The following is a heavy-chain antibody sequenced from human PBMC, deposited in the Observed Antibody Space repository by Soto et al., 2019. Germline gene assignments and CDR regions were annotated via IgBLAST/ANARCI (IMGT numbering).Heavy chain of an antibody. Sequence: GGSLGLAGTASGFMFSRYAMHWVRQAPGKGLEWVAVVSSDGNSQHYADSVRGRFAISRDNSKNTLFLQMSSLRPEDTAVYYCARPTTTIPYYQFYGLDVWGQGTTVTVSS. V-gene: IGHV3-30*09. CDR3: ARPTTTIPYYQFYGLDV. CDR1: GFMFSRYA. D-gene: IGHD1-1*01. CDR2: VSSDGNSQ. J-gene: IGHJ6*02.